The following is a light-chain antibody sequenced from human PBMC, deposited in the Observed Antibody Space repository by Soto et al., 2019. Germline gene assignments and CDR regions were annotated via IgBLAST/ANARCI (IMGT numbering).Light chain of an antibody. CDR2: EVS. V-gene: IGLV2-14*01. CDR3: SSYTTSGTVV. CDR1: SSDVGGYNY. Sequence: QSALTQPASVSGSPGQSITISCTGTSSDVGGYNYVSWYQQHPGKAPKLMIYEVSNRPSGVSNRFSGSKSGNTASLTISGPQAEDEADYYCSSYTTSGTVVFGGGTKLTVL. J-gene: IGLJ2*01.